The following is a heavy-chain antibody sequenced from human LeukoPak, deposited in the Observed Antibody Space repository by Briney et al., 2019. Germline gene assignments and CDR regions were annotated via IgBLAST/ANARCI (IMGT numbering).Heavy chain of an antibody. CDR3: ARDNTGSLRN. J-gene: IGHJ4*02. D-gene: IGHD5-18*01. CDR2: ISAYNGNT. CDR1: GYTFTSYG. Sequence: ASLNVSSTASGYTFTSYGISWVRQAPGQRLEWMGWISAYNGNTNYAQKLQGRVTMTTDTSTSTAYMELRSLRSDDTAVYYCARDNTGSLRNWGQGTLVTVSS. V-gene: IGHV1-18*01.